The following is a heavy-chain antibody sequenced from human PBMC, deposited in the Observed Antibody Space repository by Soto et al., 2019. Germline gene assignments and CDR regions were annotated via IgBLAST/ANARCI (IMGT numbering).Heavy chain of an antibody. D-gene: IGHD6-13*01. Sequence: EVQLVESGGGLVQPGGSLRLSCAASGFTFSSYSMNWVRQAPGKGLEWVSYISSSSSTIYYADSVKGRFTISRDNAKNSLYLQMNSLSDEETAVYYCARDGYSSSWPEGDYYYYGMDVWGQGTTVTVSS. CDR3: ARDGYSSSWPEGDYYYYGMDV. CDR1: GFTFSSYS. CDR2: ISSSSSTI. V-gene: IGHV3-48*02. J-gene: IGHJ6*02.